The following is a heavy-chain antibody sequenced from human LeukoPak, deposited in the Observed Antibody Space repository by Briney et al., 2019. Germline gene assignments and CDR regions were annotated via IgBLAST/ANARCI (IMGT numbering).Heavy chain of an antibody. CDR3: ARLTWGLVDN. J-gene: IGHJ4*02. V-gene: IGHV3-7*01. Sequence: ETLSLTCTVSGGSISSGGYYWSWIRQHPGKGLEWVANIKQDGSEKYYVDSLKGRFTISRDNAKNSLYLQMNSLRAEDTAVYFCARLTWGLVDNWGQGTLVTVSS. CDR2: IKQDGSEK. CDR1: GGSISSGGYY. D-gene: IGHD7-27*01.